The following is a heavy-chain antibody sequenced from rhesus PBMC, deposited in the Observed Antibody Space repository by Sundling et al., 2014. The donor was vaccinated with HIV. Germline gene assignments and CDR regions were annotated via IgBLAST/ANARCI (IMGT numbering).Heavy chain of an antibody. Sequence: EVQLVESGGGLVQPGGSLRLSCAASGFAFSSFGMTWVRQAPGKGLEWVSSISSAGTYIYYADSVKGRFTISRDNAKNSLSLQMNSLRAEDTAVYYCTRAAYDSGYASFDVWGPGVLVTVSS. D-gene: IGHD3-28*01. J-gene: IGHJ5-1*01. V-gene: IGHV3-136*01. CDR3: TRAAYDSGYASFDV. CDR2: ISSAGTYI. CDR1: GFAFSSFG.